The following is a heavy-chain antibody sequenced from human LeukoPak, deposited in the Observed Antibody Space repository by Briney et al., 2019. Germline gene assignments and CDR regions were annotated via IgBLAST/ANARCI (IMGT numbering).Heavy chain of an antibody. CDR2: ISYDGSNK. Sequence: PGGSLRLSCAASGFTFSSYAMHWVRQAPGKGLEWVAVISYDGSNKYYADSVKGRFTISRDNSKNTLYLQMNSLRAEDTAVYYCASPGDIGNPTSFDYWGQGTLVTVSS. V-gene: IGHV3-30-3*01. CDR3: ASPGDIGNPTSFDY. D-gene: IGHD2-2*01. J-gene: IGHJ4*02. CDR1: GFTFSSYA.